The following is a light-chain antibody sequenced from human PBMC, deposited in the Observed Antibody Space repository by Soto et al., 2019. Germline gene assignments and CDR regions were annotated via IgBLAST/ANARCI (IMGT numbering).Light chain of an antibody. CDR1: QIISNW. CDR2: AAT. CDR3: QQAYSFPFT. J-gene: IGKJ3*01. V-gene: IGKV1-12*01. Sequence: DIQMTQFPSSVSASVGDSVAITCRASQIISNWVAWYQQKPGTAPRLLIYAATTLNSGVPSRFSGRRSGTVFTLTITDLQPEDFAIYYCQQAYSFPFTFGPGTKVDLK.